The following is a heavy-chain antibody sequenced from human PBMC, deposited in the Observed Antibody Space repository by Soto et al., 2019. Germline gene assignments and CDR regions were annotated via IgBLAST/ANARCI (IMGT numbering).Heavy chain of an antibody. V-gene: IGHV4-4*02. CDR2: IYHSGST. CDR3: ARDRRGVRASYYYYYGMDV. Sequence: SETLSLTCAVSGGSISSSNWWSWVRQPPGKGLEWIGEIYHSGSTNYNPSLKSRVTISVDKSKNQFSLKLSSVTAADTAVYYCARDRRGVRASYYYYYGMDVWGQGTTVTVSS. J-gene: IGHJ6*02. CDR1: GGSISSSNW. D-gene: IGHD1-1*01.